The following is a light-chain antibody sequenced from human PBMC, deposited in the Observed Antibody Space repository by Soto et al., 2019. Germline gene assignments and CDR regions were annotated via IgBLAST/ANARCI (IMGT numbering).Light chain of an antibody. CDR2: AAS. J-gene: IGKJ1*01. CDR3: QKSYSTPRT. V-gene: IGKV1-39*01. Sequence: DIQMTQSPSSLSASVGDRVTITCRASQSISSYLNWYQQKPGKAPKLLIYAASSLQSGVPSRFSGSGSGTDFTITISSLQPEDFATYYPQKSYSTPRTFGQGTKVEIK. CDR1: QSISSY.